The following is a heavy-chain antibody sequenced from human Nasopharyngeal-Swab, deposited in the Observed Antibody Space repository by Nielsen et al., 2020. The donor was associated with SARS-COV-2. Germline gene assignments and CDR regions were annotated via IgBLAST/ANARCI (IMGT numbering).Heavy chain of an antibody. CDR3: ARSGESEAFDV. J-gene: IGHJ3*01. Sequence: GESLKISCKGSGYHFADFWIGWVRQMPGKGLEWIGIIFPRDYDTTSRPSFQGQVTISVVRSIITAYLQWSRLQASDTAWYYCARSGESEAFDVWGQGTVVTVSP. D-gene: IGHD3-10*01. V-gene: IGHV5-51*01. CDR2: IFPRDYDT. CDR1: GYHFADFW.